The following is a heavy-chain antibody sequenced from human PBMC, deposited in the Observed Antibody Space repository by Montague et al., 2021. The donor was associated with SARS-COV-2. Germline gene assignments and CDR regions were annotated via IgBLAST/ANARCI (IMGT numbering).Heavy chain of an antibody. CDR1: GFTFSSYA. CDR3: ARGYSGSYYTYFDS. V-gene: IGHV3-30*04. CDR2: ISYDGSNK. D-gene: IGHD1-26*01. J-gene: IGHJ4*02. Sequence: SLRLSCAASGFTFSSYAMHWVRQAPGKGLEWVAVISYDGSNKYYLDSVKGRFTISRDNSKNTLYLQMNSLRAEDTAVYYCARGYSGSYYTYFDSWGQGTLITVSS.